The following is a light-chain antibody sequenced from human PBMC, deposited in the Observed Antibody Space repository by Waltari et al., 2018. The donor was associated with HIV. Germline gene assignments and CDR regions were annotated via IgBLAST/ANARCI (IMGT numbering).Light chain of an antibody. J-gene: IGLJ3*02. CDR2: NNN. V-gene: IGLV1-44*01. CDR1: SSNIGSNH. Sequence: QSVVTKPPSVSGTPGQWVTISCSGSSSNIGSNHVNWYQHLPGTAPKLLIYNNNQRPSGVPDRFSGSKSGTSASLAISGLQSEDEADYFCAAWHDSLNGPVFGGGTKLTVL. CDR3: AAWHDSLNGPV.